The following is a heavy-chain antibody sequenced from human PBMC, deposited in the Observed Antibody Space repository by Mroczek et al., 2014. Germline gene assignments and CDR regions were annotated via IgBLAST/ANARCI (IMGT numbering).Heavy chain of an antibody. Sequence: QVQLQESGAGLLKPSETLSLTCAVYGGSFSGYYWSWIRQPPGKGLEWIGEINHSGSTNYNPSLKSRVTISVDTSKNQFSLKLSSVTAADTAVYYCARVAKGWAFIDYWGQGTLVTVSS. CDR1: GGSFSGYY. J-gene: IGHJ4*02. CDR2: INHSGST. CDR3: ARVAKGWAFIDY. V-gene: IGHV4-34*01. D-gene: IGHD6-19*01.